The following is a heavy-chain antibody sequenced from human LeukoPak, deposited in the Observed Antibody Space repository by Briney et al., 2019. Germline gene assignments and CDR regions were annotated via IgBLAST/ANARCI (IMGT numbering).Heavy chain of an antibody. Sequence: GGSLRLSCAASGFTFSSSEMNWVRQAPGKGLEWVSYISYIGTTIYYADSVRGRFTISRDNSKNTLYLQMNSLRAEDTAVYYCAKEPTQLWFPELDYWGQGTLVT. J-gene: IGHJ4*02. CDR3: AKEPTQLWFPELDY. CDR2: ISYIGTTI. CDR1: GFTFSSSE. V-gene: IGHV3-48*03. D-gene: IGHD5-18*01.